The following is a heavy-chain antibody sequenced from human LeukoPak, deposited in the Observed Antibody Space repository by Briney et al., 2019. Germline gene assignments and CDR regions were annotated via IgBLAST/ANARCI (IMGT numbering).Heavy chain of an antibody. Sequence: SQTLSLTCAVSGGSISSGGYSWSWIRQPPGKGLEWIGYIYHSGSTYYNPSLKSRVTISVDRSKNQFSLKLSSVTAADTAVYYCAREVEQLGRFDPWGQGTLVTVSS. CDR1: GGSISSGGYS. D-gene: IGHD6-6*01. J-gene: IGHJ5*02. CDR2: IYHSGST. CDR3: AREVEQLGRFDP. V-gene: IGHV4-30-2*01.